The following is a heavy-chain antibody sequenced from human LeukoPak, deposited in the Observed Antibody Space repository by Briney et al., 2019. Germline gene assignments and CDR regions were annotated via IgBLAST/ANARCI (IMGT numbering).Heavy chain of an antibody. CDR2: ISAYNGNT. Sequence: ASVKVSCKASGYTFTSYGISWVRQAPGQGLEWMGGISAYNGNTNYAQKLQGRVTMTTDTSTSTAYMELRSLRSDDTAVYYCARDYSSSWPTPWWFDPWGQGTLVTVSS. CDR1: GYTFTSYG. D-gene: IGHD6-13*01. V-gene: IGHV1-18*01. J-gene: IGHJ5*02. CDR3: ARDYSSSWPTPWWFDP.